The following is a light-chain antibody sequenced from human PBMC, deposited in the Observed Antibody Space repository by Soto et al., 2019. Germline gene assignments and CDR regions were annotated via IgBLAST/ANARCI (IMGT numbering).Light chain of an antibody. CDR1: QSISSY. Sequence: DIQMTQSPSSLSASVGDRVTLTCRASQSISSYFNWYQQKPGKAPKLLIYAASSLQSGVPSRFSGSGSGTDFTLTISSLQPEDFATYYCQQSYSTTSWTFGQGTKVDIK. J-gene: IGKJ1*01. CDR2: AAS. V-gene: IGKV1-39*01. CDR3: QQSYSTTSWT.